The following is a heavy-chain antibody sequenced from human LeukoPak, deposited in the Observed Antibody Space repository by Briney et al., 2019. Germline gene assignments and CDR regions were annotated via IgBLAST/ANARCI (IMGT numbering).Heavy chain of an antibody. CDR2: ISAYNGNP. V-gene: IGHV1-18*01. CDR3: ARDGHRGFHYDNGAYRFDN. J-gene: IGHJ4*02. CDR1: GYSFTNYG. D-gene: IGHD3-22*01. Sequence: GASVKVSCKTSGYSFTNYGISWVRQAPGQGLEWMGWISAYNGNPIYAQKLQGRVTMSTDTSTSTVYMELRSLRPDDTAVYYCARDGHRGFHYDNGAYRFDNWGQGTLVTVSS.